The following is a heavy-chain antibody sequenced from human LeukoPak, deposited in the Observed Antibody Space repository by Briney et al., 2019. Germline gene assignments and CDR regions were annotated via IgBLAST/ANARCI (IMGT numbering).Heavy chain of an antibody. D-gene: IGHD3-10*01. CDR3: AKDVASRYGSGSYFNGYFEY. Sequence: GGSLRLSCAASGFTVSSNYMSWVRQAPGKGLEWVSGISGSGGTTYYADSVKGRFTISRDNSKNTLYLQMNSLRAEDTAVYYCAKDVASRYGSGSYFNGYFEYWGQGTLVTVSS. CDR2: ISGSGGTT. J-gene: IGHJ4*02. V-gene: IGHV3-23*01. CDR1: GFTVSSNY.